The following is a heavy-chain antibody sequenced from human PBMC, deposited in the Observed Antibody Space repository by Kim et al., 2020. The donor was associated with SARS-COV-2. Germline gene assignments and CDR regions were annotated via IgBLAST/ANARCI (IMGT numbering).Heavy chain of an antibody. CDR2: ISASGGYI. J-gene: IGHJ4*02. Sequence: GGSLRLSCAASGFTFSTYSMNWVRQAPGKGLEWVSSISASGGYIYYADSVKGRFTISRDSAKNSLYLQMNSLRAEDTAVYYCARGVSGWQLVLRGDYFDYWGQGTLVTVSS. CDR3: ARGVSGWQLVLRGDYFDY. V-gene: IGHV3-21*01. CDR1: GFTFSTYS. D-gene: IGHD6-6*01.